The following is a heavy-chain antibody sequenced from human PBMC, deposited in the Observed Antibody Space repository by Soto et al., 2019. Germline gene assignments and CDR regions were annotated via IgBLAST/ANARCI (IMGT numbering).Heavy chain of an antibody. Sequence: LRLSCPASGFTPGRYTIAWVRQTPGKGLEWVAESYSSGGTEYAESVKGRFTISRDNSKNMLFLQMDRLGVEDTALYYCASDSEPDGIWTFDSWGQGTLGTVSS. J-gene: IGHJ4*02. CDR1: GFTPGRYT. CDR2: SYSSGGT. CDR3: ASDSEPDGIWTFDS. V-gene: IGHV3-53*01. D-gene: IGHD3-9*01.